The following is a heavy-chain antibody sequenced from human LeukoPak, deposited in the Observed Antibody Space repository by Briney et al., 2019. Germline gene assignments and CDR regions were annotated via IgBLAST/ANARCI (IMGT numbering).Heavy chain of an antibody. V-gene: IGHV4-34*01. Sequence: SETLSPTCTVSGGSISSYYWSWIRQPPGKGLEWIGEINHSGSTNYNPSLKSRVTISVDTSKNQFSLKLSSVTAADTAVYYCARQGRRSSSWRYYFDYWGQGTLVTVSS. D-gene: IGHD6-13*01. CDR2: INHSGST. CDR3: ARQGRRSSSWRYYFDY. J-gene: IGHJ4*02. CDR1: GGSISSYY.